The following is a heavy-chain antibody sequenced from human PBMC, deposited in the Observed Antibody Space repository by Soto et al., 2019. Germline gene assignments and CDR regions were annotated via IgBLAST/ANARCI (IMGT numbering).Heavy chain of an antibody. CDR2: IIPIFGTA. V-gene: IGHV1-69*12. D-gene: IGHD2-21*02. Sequence: QVQLVQSGAEVKKPGSSVKLSCKASGGTFSSYAISWVRQAPGQGLEGMGGIIPIFGTANYAQKLQGRVTITAEESTGSAYQVLSSLRSEETSVYYCAGNCPQTCFGGDCLRDYVDCWGQVTLVTVSS. CDR3: AGNCPQTCFGGDCLRDYVDC. CDR1: GGTFSSYA. J-gene: IGHJ4*02.